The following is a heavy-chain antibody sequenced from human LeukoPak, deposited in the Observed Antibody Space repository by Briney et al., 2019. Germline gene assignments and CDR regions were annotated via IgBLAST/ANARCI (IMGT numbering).Heavy chain of an antibody. Sequence: PGGSLRLSCAASGFTFSSYSMNWVRQAPGKGLEWVAFIRDDGSNKYYADSVKGRFTISRDNSKNTLYLQMNSLRAEDTAVYYCAKYRYDSSGWYYFDYWGQGTLVTVSS. D-gene: IGHD6-19*01. CDR3: AKYRYDSSGWYYFDY. V-gene: IGHV3-30*02. J-gene: IGHJ4*02. CDR1: GFTFSSYS. CDR2: IRDDGSNK.